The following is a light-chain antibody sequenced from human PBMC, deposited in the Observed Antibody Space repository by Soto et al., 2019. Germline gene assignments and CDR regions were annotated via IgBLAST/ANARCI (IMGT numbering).Light chain of an antibody. CDR1: SSDNAIYNY. J-gene: IGLJ1*01. Sequence: QSALTQPASVSGSPGQSITISYTGTSSDNAIYNYVSWYQQHPGKAPKLLIYRGSNRPSGVSNRFSGSESGNTASLTISGLQAEDETYYYCSSYTRTGSLYVFGTGTKVTAL. CDR2: RGS. CDR3: SSYTRTGSLYV. V-gene: IGLV2-14*01.